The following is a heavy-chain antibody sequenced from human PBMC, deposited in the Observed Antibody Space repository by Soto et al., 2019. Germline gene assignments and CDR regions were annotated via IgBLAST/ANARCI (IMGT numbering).Heavy chain of an antibody. D-gene: IGHD2-15*01. Sequence: GGSLRLSCAASGFTFSSYAMHWVRQAPGKGLEWVAVISYDGSNKYYADSGKGRFTISRDNSKNTLYLQMNSLRAEDTAVYYCAREAAYCSGGSCYGPKDYWGQGTLVTVSS. CDR1: GFTFSSYA. CDR2: ISYDGSNK. V-gene: IGHV3-30-3*01. J-gene: IGHJ4*02. CDR3: AREAAYCSGGSCYGPKDY.